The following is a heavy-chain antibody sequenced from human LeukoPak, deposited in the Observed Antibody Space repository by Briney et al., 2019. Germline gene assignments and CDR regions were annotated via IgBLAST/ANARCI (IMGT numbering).Heavy chain of an antibody. D-gene: IGHD2-15*01. CDR2: IKSKTDGGTT. CDR3: TTGDCSGGSCYSPHFDY. Sequence: GGSLRLSCAASGFTFSNAWMSWVGQAPGKGLEWVGRIKSKTDGGTTDYAAPVKGRFTISRDDSKNTLYLQMNSLKTEYTAVYYCTTGDCSGGSCYSPHFDYWGQGTLVTVSP. J-gene: IGHJ4*02. CDR1: GFTFSNAW. V-gene: IGHV3-15*01.